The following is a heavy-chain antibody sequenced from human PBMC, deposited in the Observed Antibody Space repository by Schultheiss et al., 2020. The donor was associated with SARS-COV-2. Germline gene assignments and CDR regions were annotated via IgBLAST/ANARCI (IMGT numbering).Heavy chain of an antibody. V-gene: IGHV4-61*05. Sequence: SETLSLTCTVSGGSISSGGYYWGWIRQPPGKGLEWIGYIYYSGSTNYNPSLKSRVTISVDTSKNQFSLKLSSVTAADTAVYYCARSYDSSGYYYFDYWGQGTLVTVSS. CDR3: ARSYDSSGYYYFDY. CDR2: IYYSGST. D-gene: IGHD3-22*01. J-gene: IGHJ4*02. CDR1: GGSISSGGYY.